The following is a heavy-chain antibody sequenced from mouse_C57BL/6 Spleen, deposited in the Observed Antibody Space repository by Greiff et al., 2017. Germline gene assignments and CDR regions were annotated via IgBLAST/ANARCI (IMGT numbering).Heavy chain of an antibody. Sequence: VQLQQSGAELVRPGASVTLSCKASGYTFTDYEMHWVKQTPVHGLEWIGAIDPETGGTAYNQKFKGKAILTAYKSSSTAYMELRSLTSEDSAVYYCTIFFYYYGSSDWGQGTTLTVSS. CDR3: TIFFYYYGSSD. D-gene: IGHD1-1*01. V-gene: IGHV1-15*01. CDR1: GYTFTDYE. CDR2: IDPETGGT. J-gene: IGHJ2*01.